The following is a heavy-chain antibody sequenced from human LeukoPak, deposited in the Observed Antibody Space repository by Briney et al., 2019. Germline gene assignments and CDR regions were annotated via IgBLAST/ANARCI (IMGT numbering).Heavy chain of an antibody. CDR3: ARDLIAVAGS. V-gene: IGHV4-34*01. CDR1: GGSFSGYY. CDR2: INHSGST. D-gene: IGHD6-19*01. Sequence: PSETLSLTCAVYGGSFSGYYWSWIRQPPGKGLEWIGEINHSGSTNYNPSLKSRVTISVDTSKNQFSLKLSSVTAADTAVYYCARDLIAVAGSWGQGTLVTVSS. J-gene: IGHJ4*02.